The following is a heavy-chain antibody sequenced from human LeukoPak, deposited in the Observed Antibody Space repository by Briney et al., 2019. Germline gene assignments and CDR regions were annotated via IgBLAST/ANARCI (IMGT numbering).Heavy chain of an antibody. D-gene: IGHD3-3*01. CDR1: GFTFSSYA. J-gene: IGHJ4*02. Sequence: GGSLRLSCAASGFTFSSYAMSWVRQAPGKGLEWVSAISGSGGRTYYADSVKGRFTISRDNSKNTLYLQMNSLRAEDTAVYYCAKEEGGTYYDFWSGYYIFDYWGQGTLVTVSS. CDR3: AKEEGGTYYDFWSGYYIFDY. CDR2: ISGSGGRT. V-gene: IGHV3-23*01.